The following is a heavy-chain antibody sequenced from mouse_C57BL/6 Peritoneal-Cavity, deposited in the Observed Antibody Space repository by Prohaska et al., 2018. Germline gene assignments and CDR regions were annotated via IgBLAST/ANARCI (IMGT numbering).Heavy chain of an antibody. CDR2: ISSDGSAI. Sequence: EVQLLENGGGLVQPGGSRGLSCEGSGFTFSGLWMSWVRQTPGKILELIGDISSDGSAINYAPSIKDRFTIFRDNDKSTLYLQMSNVRSEDTATYFCMRYCNYWYFDVWGTGTTVTVSS. V-gene: IGHV11-2*01. J-gene: IGHJ1*03. CDR1: GFTFSGLW. CDR3: MRYCNYWYFDV.